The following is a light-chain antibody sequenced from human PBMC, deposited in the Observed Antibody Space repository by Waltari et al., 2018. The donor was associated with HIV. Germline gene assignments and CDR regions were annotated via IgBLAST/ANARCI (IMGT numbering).Light chain of an antibody. Sequence: ENVLTQSQGTLPFSAGARDTLSCRASQRVRSRYLAWYQQKPALAPRLLTYGASGRATGIPDRFSGSGSGTYFTLTISRLEPDDFAVYYCQQYDTSPFTFGQGTRLEIK. J-gene: IGKJ5*01. CDR3: QQYDTSPFT. CDR2: GAS. V-gene: IGKV3-20*01. CDR1: QRVRSRY.